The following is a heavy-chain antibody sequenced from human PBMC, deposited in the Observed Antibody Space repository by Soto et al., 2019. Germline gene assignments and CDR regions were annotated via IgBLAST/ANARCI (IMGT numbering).Heavy chain of an antibody. CDR1: RFPFSYYA. CDR2: LLDDGSK. J-gene: IGHJ3*02. D-gene: IGHD3-10*01. Sequence: QVELVESGGGVVRPGRSLRLSCAASRFPFSYYAMHWVRQAPGKGLEFVAVLLDDGSKYYADSVKGRFTISKDNSMKTVDLEMSSLRPEDTALYYCAKEGTGLYNAFDICGQGTMVTVS. V-gene: IGHV3-30*18. CDR3: AKEGTGLYNAFDI.